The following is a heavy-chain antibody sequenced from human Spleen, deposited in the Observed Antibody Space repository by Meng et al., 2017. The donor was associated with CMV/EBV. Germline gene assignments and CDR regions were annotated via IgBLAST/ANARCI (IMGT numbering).Heavy chain of an antibody. V-gene: IGHV1-8*03. CDR2: VSPASGTT. J-gene: IGHJ4*02. CDR1: FHSFD. Sequence: FHSFDINWGRLTTGHGLEWMGLVSPASGTTGYAQDFQASVTITRNTSISAAYMELSRLRSEDTAVYYCARAQRPFFRSSYYTTFDYWGQGTLVTVSS. CDR3: ARAQRPFFRSSYYTTFDY. D-gene: IGHD3-3*01.